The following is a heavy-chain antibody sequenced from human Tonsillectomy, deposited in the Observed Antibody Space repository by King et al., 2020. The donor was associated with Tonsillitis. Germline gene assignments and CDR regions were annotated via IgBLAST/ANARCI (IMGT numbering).Heavy chain of an antibody. CDR1: GFTFSSYG. D-gene: IGHD1-26*01. V-gene: IGHV3-30*18. CDR2: ISYDGSNK. Sequence: VQLVQSGGGVVQPGRSLRLSCAASGFTFSSYGMHWVRQAPGKRLEWVAVISYDGSNKYYADSVKGRFTISRDNSKNTLYLQMNSLRAEDTAVYYCAKGLYSGSYPYTADYFDYWGQGTLVTVSS. J-gene: IGHJ4*02. CDR3: AKGLYSGSYPYTADYFDY.